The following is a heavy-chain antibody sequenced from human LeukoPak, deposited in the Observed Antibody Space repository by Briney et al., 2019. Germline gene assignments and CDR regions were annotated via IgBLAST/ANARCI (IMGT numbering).Heavy chain of an antibody. V-gene: IGHV3-23*01. CDR3: AKDRPTYDYAWGSYFENSYYFDY. D-gene: IGHD3-16*01. Sequence: GGSLRLSCAASGFTFSSYAMSWVRQAPGKGLEWVSAISGSGGSTHYADSVKGRFTISRDNSKNTLYLQMNSLRAEDTAVYYCAKDRPTYDYAWGSYFENSYYFDYWGQGTLVTVSS. J-gene: IGHJ4*02. CDR2: ISGSGGST. CDR1: GFTFSSYA.